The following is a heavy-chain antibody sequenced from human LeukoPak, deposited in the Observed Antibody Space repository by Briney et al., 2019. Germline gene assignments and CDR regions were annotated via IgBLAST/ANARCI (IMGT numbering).Heavy chain of an antibody. CDR3: TRGRYYLDS. V-gene: IGHV3-48*04. Sequence: GGSLRLSCAASGFTFSSYAMNWVRQAPEKGLEWVSYISSSSSTIYYADSVKGRFTISRDNAKNTLYLQMNSLRAEDTAVYYCTRGRYYLDSWGQGTLVTVSS. CDR1: GFTFSSYA. D-gene: IGHD4-17*01. CDR2: ISSSSSTI. J-gene: IGHJ4*02.